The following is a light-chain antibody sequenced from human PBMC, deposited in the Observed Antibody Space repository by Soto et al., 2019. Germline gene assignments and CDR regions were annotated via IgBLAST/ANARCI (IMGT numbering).Light chain of an antibody. J-gene: IGLJ2*01. Sequence: QLVLTQPPSASGTPGQRVTISCSGSSSNIGSNYVYWYQQLPGTAPKLLINRNNQRPSGVPDRFSGSKSGTSASLAISGLRSEDEADYYCAAWDDSLSGPVFGGGTKLTVL. CDR1: SSNIGSNY. CDR2: RNN. V-gene: IGLV1-47*01. CDR3: AAWDDSLSGPV.